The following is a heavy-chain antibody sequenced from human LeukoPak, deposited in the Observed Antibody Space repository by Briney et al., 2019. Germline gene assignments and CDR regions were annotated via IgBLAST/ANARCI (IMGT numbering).Heavy chain of an antibody. CDR1: GFTFSSYW. Sequence: PGGSLRLSCAASGFTFSSYWMHWVRQAPGKGLVWVSTISGSGGSTYYADSVKGRFTISRDNSKNTVYLQMNSLRAEDTAVYYCAKDRSCTNDVCHGDFDYWGQGTLVTVSS. J-gene: IGHJ4*02. CDR3: AKDRSCTNDVCHGDFDY. D-gene: IGHD2-8*01. V-gene: IGHV3-23*01. CDR2: ISGSGGST.